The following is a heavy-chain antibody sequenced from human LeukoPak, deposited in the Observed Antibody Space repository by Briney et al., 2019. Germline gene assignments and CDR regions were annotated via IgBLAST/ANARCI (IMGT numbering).Heavy chain of an antibody. V-gene: IGHV1-18*01. CDR2: ISAYNGNT. CDR3: ARDWAPLTGYYSAEYFQH. CDR1: GYTFTSYG. J-gene: IGHJ1*01. D-gene: IGHD3-9*01. Sequence: ASVKVSCKASGYTFTSYGISWVRQAPGQGLEWMGWISAYNGNTNYAQKLQGGVTMTTDTSTSTAYMELRSLRSDDTAVYYCARDWAPLTGYYSAEYFQHWGQGTLVTVSS.